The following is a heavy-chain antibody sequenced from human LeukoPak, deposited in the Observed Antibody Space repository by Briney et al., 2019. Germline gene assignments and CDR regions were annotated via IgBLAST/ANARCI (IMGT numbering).Heavy chain of an antibody. CDR1: GFTFSSYG. V-gene: IGHV3-30*18. D-gene: IGHD3-3*01. CDR2: ISYDGCNK. CDR3: AKDGLRFLEWLFRSYYYGMDV. J-gene: IGHJ6*02. Sequence: PGRSLRLSCAASGFTFSSYGMHWVREAPGKGLEWVAVISYDGCNKYYADSVKGQFTISRDNSKNTLYLQMNSLRAEDTAVYYCAKDGLRFLEWLFRSYYYGMDVWGQGTTVTVSS.